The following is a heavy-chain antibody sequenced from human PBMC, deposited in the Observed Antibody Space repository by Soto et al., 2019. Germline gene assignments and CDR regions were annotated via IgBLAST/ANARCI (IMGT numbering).Heavy chain of an antibody. CDR2: IIPIFGTA. D-gene: IGHD1-26*01. V-gene: IGHV1-69*13. J-gene: IGHJ6*02. CDR1: GGTFSSYA. Sequence: GASVKVSCKASGGTFSSYAISWVRQAPGQGLEWMGGIIPIFGTANYAQKFQGRVTITAGESTSTAYMELSSLRSEDTAVYYCASLSSGSYYYYYGMDVWGQGTTVTVSS. CDR3: ASLSSGSYYYYYGMDV.